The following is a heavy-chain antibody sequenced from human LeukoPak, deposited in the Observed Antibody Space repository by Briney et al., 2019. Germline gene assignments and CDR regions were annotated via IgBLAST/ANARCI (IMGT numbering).Heavy chain of an antibody. V-gene: IGHV1-69*01. CDR3: ARVGYCSSTSCLTFFDC. J-gene: IGHJ4*02. D-gene: IGHD2-2*01. CDR1: GGTLSSYA. Sequence: SVKVSCKASGGTLSSYAISWVRQAPGQGLEWMGGIIPIFGTANYAQKFQGRVTITADESTSTAYMELSSLRSEDTAVYYCARVGYCSSTSCLTFFDCWGQGTLVTVSS. CDR2: IIPIFGTA.